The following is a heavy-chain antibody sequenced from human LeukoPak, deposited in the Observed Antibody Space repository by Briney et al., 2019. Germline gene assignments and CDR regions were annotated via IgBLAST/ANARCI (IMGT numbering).Heavy chain of an antibody. D-gene: IGHD3-22*01. CDR1: GGSISSGTYY. V-gene: IGHV4-31*11. J-gene: IGHJ4*02. Sequence: SQTLSLTCAVSGGSISSGTYYWNWIRQHPGKGLEWIGHIYNSGSAYYNPSLMSRVSISIDTSENQFSRKLSSVTAADTAVYYCARDPSGYFNYWGQGTLATVSS. CDR3: ARDPSGYFNY. CDR2: IYNSGSA.